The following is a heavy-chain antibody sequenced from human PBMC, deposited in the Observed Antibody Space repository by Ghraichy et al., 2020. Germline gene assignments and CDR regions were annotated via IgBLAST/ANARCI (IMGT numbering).Heavy chain of an antibody. CDR2: ISGSGSST. V-gene: IGHV3-23*01. Sequence: LSLTCAASGFTFSSYAMSWVRQAPGKGLEWVLAISGSGSSTKYTDSVKGRFTISRDNSKNTLYLQMNSLRAEDTAVYHCAKDHRTYYYDSSGFFSPGYFDYWGQGALVTVSS. CDR3: AKDHRTYYYDSSGFFSPGYFDY. J-gene: IGHJ4*02. D-gene: IGHD3-22*01. CDR1: GFTFSSYA.